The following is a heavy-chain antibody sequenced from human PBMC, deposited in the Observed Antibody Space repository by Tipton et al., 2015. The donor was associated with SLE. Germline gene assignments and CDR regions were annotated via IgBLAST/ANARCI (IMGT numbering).Heavy chain of an antibody. CDR3: ARGIAVDY. CDR2: IYYSGST. CDR1: GGSISSSRYY. J-gene: IGHJ4*02. D-gene: IGHD2-21*01. V-gene: IGHV4-61*01. Sequence: TLSLTCTVSGGSISSSRYYWSWIRQPPGKGLEWIGYIYYSGSTNYNPSLKSRVTISVDTSKNQFSLKLSSVTAADTAVYYCARGIAVDYWGQGTLVTVSS.